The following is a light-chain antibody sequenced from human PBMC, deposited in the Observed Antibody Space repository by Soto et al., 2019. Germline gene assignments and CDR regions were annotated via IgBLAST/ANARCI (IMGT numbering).Light chain of an antibody. Sequence: DIQLTQSPSFLSASVGDRVTITCRASQGISSYLAWYQQQPGKAPKLLIYGASTLQRGVSSRFSGSGSGTEFTLTISSLQPEDFATYYCQHRNTSPRTFGQGTKLEVK. CDR1: QGISSY. CDR3: QHRNTSPRT. CDR2: GAS. J-gene: IGKJ2*01. V-gene: IGKV1-9*01.